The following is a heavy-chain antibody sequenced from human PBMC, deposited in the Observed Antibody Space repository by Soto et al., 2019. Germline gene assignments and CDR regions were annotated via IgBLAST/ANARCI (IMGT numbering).Heavy chain of an antibody. J-gene: IGHJ4*02. CDR1: GGTSVSYG. D-gene: IGHD3-9*01. V-gene: IGHV3-30-3*01. CDR3: ARAADDILTAYFDY. CDR2: ISYDGSNN. Sequence: LRLRWRAAGGTSVSYGGRRISQKKGKGLEWVAVISYDGSNNYYADSVKGRFTISRDNSKNTLYLQMNSLRAEDTAVFFCARAADDILTAYFDYSGQAPLLSVPS.